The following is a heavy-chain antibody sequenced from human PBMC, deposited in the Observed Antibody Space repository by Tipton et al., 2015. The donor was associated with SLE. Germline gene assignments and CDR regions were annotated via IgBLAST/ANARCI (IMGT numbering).Heavy chain of an antibody. CDR2: INHSGST. CDR1: GGSFSGYS. V-gene: IGHV4-34*01. CDR3: ARGDLYSDYVWGTLRGAFDI. J-gene: IGHJ3*02. Sequence: TLSLTCAVYGGSFSGYSWSWIRQPPEKGLEWIGEINHSGSTNYNPSLKGRVTISVDTSKNQVSLKLSSVTAADTALYYCARGDLYSDYVWGTLRGAFDIWGQGTTVAVSS. D-gene: IGHD3-16*01.